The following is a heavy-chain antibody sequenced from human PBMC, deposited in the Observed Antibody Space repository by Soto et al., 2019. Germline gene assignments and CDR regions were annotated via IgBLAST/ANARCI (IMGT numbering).Heavy chain of an antibody. J-gene: IGHJ4*02. CDR2: ISYDGSNK. CDR3: ARATYYDFCDY. V-gene: IGHV3-30-3*01. CDR1: GFTFSSYA. D-gene: IGHD3-3*01. Sequence: LRLSCAASGFTFSSYAMHWVRRAPGKGLEWVAVISYDGSNKYYADSVKGRFTISRDNSKNTLYLQMNSLRAEDTAVYYCARATYYDFCDYWGQGTLVTVSS.